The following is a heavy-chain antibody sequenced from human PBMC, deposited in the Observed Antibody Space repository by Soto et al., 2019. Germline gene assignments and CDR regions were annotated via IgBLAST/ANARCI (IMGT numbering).Heavy chain of an antibody. CDR3: AKDGPGRSSSWYWVPYYYYYYMDV. D-gene: IGHD6-13*01. Sequence: PGGSLRLSCAASGFTFDDYAMHWVRQAPGKGLEWVSGISWNSGSIGYADSVKGRFTISRDNAKNSLYLQMNSLRAEDTALYYCAKDGPGRSSSWYWVPYYYYYYMDVWGKGTTVTVSS. J-gene: IGHJ6*03. V-gene: IGHV3-9*01. CDR1: GFTFDDYA. CDR2: ISWNSGSI.